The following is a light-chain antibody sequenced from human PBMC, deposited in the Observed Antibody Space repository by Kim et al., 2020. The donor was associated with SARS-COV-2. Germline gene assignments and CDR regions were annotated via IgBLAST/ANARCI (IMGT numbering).Light chain of an antibody. Sequence: SLSPGESATLSCRASQSVSSFLAWYQQKPGQAPRLLIYDASNRATGIPARFSGSGSGTDFTLTISSLEPEDFAIYYCQQRSSWLTFGGGTKVDIK. CDR2: DAS. V-gene: IGKV3-11*01. CDR1: QSVSSF. CDR3: QQRSSWLT. J-gene: IGKJ4*01.